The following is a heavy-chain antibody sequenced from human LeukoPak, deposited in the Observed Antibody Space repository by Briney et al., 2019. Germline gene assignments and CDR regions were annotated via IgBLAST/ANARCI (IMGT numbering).Heavy chain of an antibody. Sequence: QTLSLTCDISGDSVPSGCGGWNWLRQSPSRGLEGLGRLYYRSKWYNDDAVSVKGRISINPDTAKNQYSLHLNSVTPDDTALYYCARGGLVRGSLNSLTGFDFWGQGTMVTVSS. CDR3: ARGGLVRGSLNSLTGFDF. V-gene: IGHV6-1*01. CDR1: GDSVPSGCGG. J-gene: IGHJ3*01. D-gene: IGHD3-10*01. CDR2: LYYRSKWYN.